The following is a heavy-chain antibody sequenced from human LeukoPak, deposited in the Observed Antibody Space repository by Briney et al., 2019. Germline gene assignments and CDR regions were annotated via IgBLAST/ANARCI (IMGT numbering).Heavy chain of an antibody. V-gene: IGHV3-9*01. D-gene: IGHD5-12*01. CDR2: INWNSGNI. J-gene: IGHJ4*02. CDR1: GFTFDDYA. CDR3: AKAITNSGYDY. Sequence: GRSLRLSCVASGFTFDDYAMHWVRQTPGKGLEWVSGINWNSGNIGYADSVKGRFTISRDNAKNSLYLQMNSLRPDDTALYYCAKAITNSGYDYWGLGSLVTVSS.